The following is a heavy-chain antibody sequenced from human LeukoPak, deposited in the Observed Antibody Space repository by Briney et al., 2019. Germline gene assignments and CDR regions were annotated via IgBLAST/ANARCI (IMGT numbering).Heavy chain of an antibody. D-gene: IGHD4-17*01. V-gene: IGHV4-34*01. CDR3: AGATVVTHYFDY. Sequence: PSETLSLTCAVYGGSFSGYYWSWIRQPPGKGLEWIGEINHSGSTNYNPSLKSRVTLSVDTSKNQFSLKLSSVTAADTAVYYCAGATVVTHYFDYWGQGTLVTVSS. J-gene: IGHJ4*02. CDR1: GGSFSGYY. CDR2: INHSGST.